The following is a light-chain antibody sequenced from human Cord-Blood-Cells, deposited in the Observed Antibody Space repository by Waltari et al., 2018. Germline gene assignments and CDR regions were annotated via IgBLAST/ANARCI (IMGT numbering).Light chain of an antibody. V-gene: IGLV1-44*01. CDR1: RPNIGSNT. Sequence: QSVLTQPPSASGTPGQRVTISCSGSRPNIGSNTVNWYKQLPGTAPKLLIFSNNQRPSGVPDRFSGSKTGTSASLAISGLQSEDEADYYCAAWDDSLNGPVFGGGTKLTVL. J-gene: IGLJ3*02. CDR2: SNN. CDR3: AAWDDSLNGPV.